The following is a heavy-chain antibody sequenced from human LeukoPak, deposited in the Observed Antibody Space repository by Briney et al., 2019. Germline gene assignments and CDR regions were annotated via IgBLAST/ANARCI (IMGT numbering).Heavy chain of an antibody. D-gene: IGHD3-22*01. V-gene: IGHV4-31*03. CDR1: GGSISSGGYY. CDR2: IYYSGST. J-gene: IGHJ2*01. Sequence: SETLSLTCTVSGGSISSGGYYWSWIRQHPGKGLEWIGYIYYSGSTYYNPSLKSRVTISVVTSKNQFSLKLSSVTAADTAVYYCARDGFYDSSGSIWYFDLWGRGTLVTVSS. CDR3: ARDGFYDSSGSIWYFDL.